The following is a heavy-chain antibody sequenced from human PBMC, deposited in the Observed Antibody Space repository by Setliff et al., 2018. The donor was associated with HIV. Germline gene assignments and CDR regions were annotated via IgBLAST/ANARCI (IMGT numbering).Heavy chain of an antibody. CDR2: ISGSGGST. CDR3: AKVDTAMVVHYYDSSGYLRPFDS. D-gene: IGHD3-22*01. CDR1: GFTFSSYA. Sequence: GSLRLSCAASGFTFSSYAMSWVRQAPGKGLEWVSVISGSGGSTYYADSVKGRFTISRDNSKNTLYLQMNSLRAEDTAIYYCAKVDTAMVVHYYDSSGYLRPFDSWGQGTLVTVSS. J-gene: IGHJ4*02. V-gene: IGHV3-23*01.